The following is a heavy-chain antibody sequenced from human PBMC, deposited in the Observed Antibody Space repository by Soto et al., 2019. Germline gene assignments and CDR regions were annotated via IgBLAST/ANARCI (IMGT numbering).Heavy chain of an antibody. J-gene: IGHJ4*02. V-gene: IGHV3-21*06. CDR1: GFTFSSST. Sequence: PGGSLRLSCTGSGFTFSSSTMTWVRQGPGKGLEWVSSISSSSSYIYFADSLKGRFTISGDNAKNSLYLQMNSLRAEDTAVYYCARDIGEMSAVWGQGTQVTVSS. D-gene: IGHD3-10*01. CDR2: ISSSSSYI. CDR3: ARDIGEMSAV.